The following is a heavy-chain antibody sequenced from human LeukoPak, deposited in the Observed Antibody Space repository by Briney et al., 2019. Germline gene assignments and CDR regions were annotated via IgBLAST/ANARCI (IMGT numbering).Heavy chain of an antibody. Sequence: PSETLSLTCTVSGGSISSGRYYWSWIRQPAGKGLEWIGRIYTSGSTNYNPSLKSRVTISVDTSKNQFSLKLSSVTAADTAVYYCARDPGYSYGYEDWGQGTLVTVSS. CDR2: IYTSGST. D-gene: IGHD5-18*01. J-gene: IGHJ4*02. CDR1: GGSISSGRYY. CDR3: ARDPGYSYGYED. V-gene: IGHV4-61*02.